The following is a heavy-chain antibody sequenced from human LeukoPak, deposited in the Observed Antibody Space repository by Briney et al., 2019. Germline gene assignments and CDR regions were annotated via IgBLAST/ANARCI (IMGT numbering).Heavy chain of an antibody. CDR2: INPSTGAT. CDR3: ARRPPYYGSGTSNWFDP. D-gene: IGHD3-10*01. J-gene: IGHJ5*02. CDR1: GYAFIGYY. V-gene: IGHV1-2*02. Sequence: ASVKVSCKASGYAFIGYYMHWVRQVPGQGLEWMGWINPSTGATKSAQNFQGRITMTRDTSINTVYMGLSRLTSDDTAIYYCARRPPYYGSGTSNWFDPWGQGTLVIVSS.